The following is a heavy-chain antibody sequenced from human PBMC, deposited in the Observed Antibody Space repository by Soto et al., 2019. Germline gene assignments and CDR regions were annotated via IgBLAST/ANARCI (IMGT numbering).Heavy chain of an antibody. CDR3: ARGRGYGYGIEY. CDR2: GSD. J-gene: IGHJ4*02. Sequence: GSDNYKPSLKSRVTTSIDTSKNQYSLNLRSVTAADTAVYYCARGRGYGYGIEYWGQGILVTVSS. V-gene: IGHV4-59*09. D-gene: IGHD5-18*01.